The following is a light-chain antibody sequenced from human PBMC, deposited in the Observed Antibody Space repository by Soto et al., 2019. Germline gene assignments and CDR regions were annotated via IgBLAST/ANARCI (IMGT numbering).Light chain of an antibody. CDR3: HKYNHVPT. V-gene: IGKV1-27*01. Sequence: DIQLTQSPSSLSASVVDRVTITCRASQAISSYLAWYQQKPGKVPELLIYATSTLQSGAPSRFSGSGSGTDFTLTISSLQPEDVATYYCHKYNHVPTLGGGTKVEIK. CDR1: QAISSY. CDR2: ATS. J-gene: IGKJ4*01.